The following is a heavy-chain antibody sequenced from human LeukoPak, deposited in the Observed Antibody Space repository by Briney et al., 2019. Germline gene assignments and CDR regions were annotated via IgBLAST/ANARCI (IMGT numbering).Heavy chain of an antibody. CDR2: IYYSGST. CDR3: ARATWLRRYYYYYYMDV. CDR1: DGSISSSSYY. Sequence: SETLSLTCTVSDGSISSSSYYWGWIRQPPGKGLEWIGSIYYSGSTYYNPSLNNRVTISMDTSKKQFSLQLSSVTPGDTVVCYCARATWLRRYYYYYYMDVWGKGTTVTVSS. D-gene: IGHD5-12*01. J-gene: IGHJ6*03. V-gene: IGHV4-39*07.